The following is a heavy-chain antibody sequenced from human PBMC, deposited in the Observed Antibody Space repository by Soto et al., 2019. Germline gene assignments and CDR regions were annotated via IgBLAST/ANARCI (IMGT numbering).Heavy chain of an antibody. CDR2: IIPILGIA. J-gene: IGHJ4*02. CDR1: GGTFSSYT. CDR3: ARGDYYGSGSYYSHFDY. D-gene: IGHD3-10*01. V-gene: IGHV1-69*02. Sequence: QVQLVQSGAEVKKPGSSVKVSCKASGGTFSSYTISWVRQTPGQGLEWMGRIIPILGIANYAQKFQGRVTITADKSTSTAYMELSSLRSEDTAVYYCARGDYYGSGSYYSHFDYWGQGTLVTVSS.